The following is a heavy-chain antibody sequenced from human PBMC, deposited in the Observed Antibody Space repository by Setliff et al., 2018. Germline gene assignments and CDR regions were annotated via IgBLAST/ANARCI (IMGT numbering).Heavy chain of an antibody. J-gene: IGHJ4*02. Sequence: SGPTLVNPTQTLTLTCTFSGFSLTTSGVGVGWVRQPPGKALEWLAIIFWDDDKRYSPSLKNRLTITKDSLKRQVVLTMTNVDPVDTATYYCVHRPGYCFTTTCWNFDYWGQGALVTVSS. CDR1: GFSLTTSGVG. D-gene: IGHD2-2*01. CDR3: VHRPGYCFTTTCWNFDY. CDR2: IFWDDDK. V-gene: IGHV2-5*02.